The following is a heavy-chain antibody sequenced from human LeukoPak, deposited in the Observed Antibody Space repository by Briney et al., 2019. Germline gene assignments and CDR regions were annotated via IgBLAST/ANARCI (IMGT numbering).Heavy chain of an antibody. CDR1: GFTFSSYS. CDR2: INSDGSWT. Sequence: GGSLRLSCAASGFTFSSYSMNWVRQVPGKGLVWVSHINSDGSWTSYADSVKGRFTISKDNAKNTVYLQMNSLRAEDTAVYYCVSFYETYWGRGTLVTVS. J-gene: IGHJ4*02. D-gene: IGHD2/OR15-2a*01. CDR3: VSFYETY. V-gene: IGHV3-74*01.